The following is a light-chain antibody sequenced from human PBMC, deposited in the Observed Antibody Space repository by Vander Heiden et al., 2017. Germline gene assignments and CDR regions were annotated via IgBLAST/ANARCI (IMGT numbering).Light chain of an antibody. CDR2: QAS. CDR3: QQDNNYPRT. J-gene: IGKJ1*01. Sequence: ASVGYRVTITCRASQSISSCLAWYQQEPVKAPKSLIYQASKSPCGVPSRFSGSGSGTEFTLTISMLQPDDFATYYCQQDNNYPRTFGQGTNVEIK. CDR1: QSISSC. V-gene: IGKV1-5*03.